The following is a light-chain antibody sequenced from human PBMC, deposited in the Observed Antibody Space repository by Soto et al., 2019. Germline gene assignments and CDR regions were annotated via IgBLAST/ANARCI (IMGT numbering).Light chain of an antibody. CDR3: HQYNSYWT. J-gene: IGKJ1*01. CDR1: QSISSW. CDR2: KAS. V-gene: IGKV1-5*03. Sequence: DIQMTXSPSTLSASVGDRVTITCRAGQSISSWLAWYQQKPGKAPKLLIYKASSLESGVPSRFSGSGSGTEFTLTISNLQPDDFATYYCHQYNSYWTFGQGTKVEIK.